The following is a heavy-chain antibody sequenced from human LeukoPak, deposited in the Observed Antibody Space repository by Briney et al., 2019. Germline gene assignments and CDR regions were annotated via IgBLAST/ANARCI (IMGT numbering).Heavy chain of an antibody. J-gene: IGHJ4*02. CDR3: AGRRTGYSSGYGH. V-gene: IGHV3-23*01. CDR2: ISGSAHKI. CDR1: GITFSNYA. Sequence: GGSLRLSCVASGITFSNYAVSWVRQAPEKGLDWVSVISGSAHKIRYADSVKGRFTISRDNSENIVYLQMNNLRVEDTAVYYCAGRRTGYSSGYGHWGQGTLVTVST. D-gene: IGHD5-18*01.